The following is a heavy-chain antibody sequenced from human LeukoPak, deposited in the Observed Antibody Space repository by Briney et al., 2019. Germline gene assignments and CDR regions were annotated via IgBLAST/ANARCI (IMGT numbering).Heavy chain of an antibody. CDR1: GGSISSSSYY. CDR2: IYYSGST. Sequence: SETLSLTCTVSGGSISSSSYYWGWIRQPPGKGLEWIGSIYYSGSTYYNPSLKSRVTISVDTSKNQFSLKLSSVTAADTAVYYCARRRGSSGYYWGQGTLVTVSS. D-gene: IGHD3-22*01. V-gene: IGHV4-39*01. CDR3: ARRRGSSGYY. J-gene: IGHJ4*02.